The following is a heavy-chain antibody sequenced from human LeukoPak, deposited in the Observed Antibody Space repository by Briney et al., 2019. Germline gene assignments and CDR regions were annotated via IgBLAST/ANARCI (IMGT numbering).Heavy chain of an antibody. CDR1: GFTFSSYA. CDR3: ATSPGGYCSSTSCYAEYFQH. Sequence: PGRSLRLSCAASGFTFSSYAMHWVRQAPGKGLEWVAVISYDGSNKYYADSVKGRFTISRDNSKNTLYLQMNSLRAEDTAVYYCATSPGGYCSSTSCYAEYFQHWGQGTLVTVSS. CDR2: ISYDGSNK. V-gene: IGHV3-30*04. J-gene: IGHJ1*01. D-gene: IGHD2-2*01.